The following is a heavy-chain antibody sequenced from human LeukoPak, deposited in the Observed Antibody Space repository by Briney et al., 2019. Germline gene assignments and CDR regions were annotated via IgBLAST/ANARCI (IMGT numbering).Heavy chain of an antibody. V-gene: IGHV1-2*04. CDR2: MNPNSGGT. CDR1: GYTFTSYD. D-gene: IGHD4-17*01. CDR3: AREDYGDYDY. J-gene: IGHJ4*02. Sequence: ASVKVSCKASGYTFTSYDINWVRQATGQGLEWMGWMNPNSGGTNYAQKFQGWVTMTRDTSISTAYMELSRLRSDDTAVYYCAREDYGDYDYWGQGTLVTVSS.